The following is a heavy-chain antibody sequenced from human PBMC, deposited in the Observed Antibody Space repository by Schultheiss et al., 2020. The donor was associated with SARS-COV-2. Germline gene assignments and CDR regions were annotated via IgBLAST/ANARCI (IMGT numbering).Heavy chain of an antibody. CDR3: ARDDSEYYRSI. J-gene: IGHJ3*02. D-gene: IGHD4-11*01. V-gene: IGHV3-23*01. Sequence: SCKASGGTFSSYAMSWVRQAPGKGLEWVSAISGSGGSTYYADSVKGRFTITRDNAKNSLYLQMNSLRAEDTAVYYCARDDSEYYRSIWGQGTMVTVSS. CDR1: GGTFSSYA. CDR2: ISGSGGST.